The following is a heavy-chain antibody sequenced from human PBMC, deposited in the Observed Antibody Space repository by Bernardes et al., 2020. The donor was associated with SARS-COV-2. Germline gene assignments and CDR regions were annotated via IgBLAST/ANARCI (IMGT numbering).Heavy chain of an antibody. J-gene: IGHJ6*02. V-gene: IGHV1-2*02. Sequence: SVKVSCKASGYTFIGYYIHWVRQAPGLGLEWMGWMNPNSGGTNCAQKFHGRVPMTRDTSITTAYIELNSLMSDDTAVYYCARGHDTWTDVYYSYYNGMDVWGQGTTITISS. CDR1: GYTFIGYY. CDR2: MNPNSGGT. D-gene: IGHD1-1*01. CDR3: ARGHDTWTDVYYSYYNGMDV.